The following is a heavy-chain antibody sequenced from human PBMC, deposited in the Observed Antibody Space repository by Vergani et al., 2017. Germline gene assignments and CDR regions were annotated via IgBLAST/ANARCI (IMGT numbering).Heavy chain of an antibody. D-gene: IGHD5-18*01. Sequence: EVQLVESGGGLVQPGGSLRLSCAASGFTFSSYWMSWVRQAPGKGLEWVANIKQDGSEKYYVDSVKGRFTISRDNAKNSLYLQMNSLRAEDTAVYYCARVLRGYPPNGVDYWGQGTLVTVSS. V-gene: IGHV3-7*01. J-gene: IGHJ4*02. CDR1: GFTFSSYW. CDR3: ARVLRGYPPNGVDY. CDR2: IKQDGSEK.